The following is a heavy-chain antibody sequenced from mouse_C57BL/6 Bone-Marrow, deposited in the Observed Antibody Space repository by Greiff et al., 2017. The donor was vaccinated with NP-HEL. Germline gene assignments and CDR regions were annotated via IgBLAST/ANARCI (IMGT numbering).Heavy chain of an antibody. D-gene: IGHD5-5*01. CDR2: IDPSDSYT. CDR3: AREALPYAMDY. Sequence: QVQLQQPGAELVMPGASVKLSCKASGYTFTSYWMHWVKQRPGPGLEWIGEIDPSDSYTNYNQKFKGKSTLTVDKSSSTAYMQLSSLTSEDSAVYYCAREALPYAMDYWGQGTSVTVSS. V-gene: IGHV1-69*01. CDR1: GYTFTSYW. J-gene: IGHJ4*01.